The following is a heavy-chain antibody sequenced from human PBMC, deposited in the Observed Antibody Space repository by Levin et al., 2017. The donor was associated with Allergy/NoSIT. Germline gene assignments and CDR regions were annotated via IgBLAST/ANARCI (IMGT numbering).Heavy chain of an antibody. Sequence: QAGGSLRLSCAASGFTFNNYEMNWVRQAPGKGLEWVSYISSSGGAKYYADSVKGRLTISRDNAKRLLYLQMNSLRAEDTAIYYCAKALMPYSESWNNDAFDVWGQGTLVTVSS. CDR1: GFTFNNYE. J-gene: IGHJ3*01. CDR2: ISSSGGAK. D-gene: IGHD1/OR15-1a*01. V-gene: IGHV3-48*03. CDR3: AKALMPYSESWNNDAFDV.